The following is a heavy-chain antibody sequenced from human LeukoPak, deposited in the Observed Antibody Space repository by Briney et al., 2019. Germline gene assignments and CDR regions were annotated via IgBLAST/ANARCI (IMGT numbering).Heavy chain of an antibody. V-gene: IGHV3-21*01. Sequence: GGSLRLSCAASGFTFSSYGMSWVRQAPGRGLEWVAAISSSGGTTYYADSVKGRFTISRDNAKNSLYLQMNSLRAEDTAVYYCARAHKKSVTMIVRNKRPFDYWGQGTLVTASS. J-gene: IGHJ4*02. CDR2: ISSSGGTT. CDR3: ARAHKKSVTMIVRNKRPFDY. D-gene: IGHD3-22*01. CDR1: GFTFSSYG.